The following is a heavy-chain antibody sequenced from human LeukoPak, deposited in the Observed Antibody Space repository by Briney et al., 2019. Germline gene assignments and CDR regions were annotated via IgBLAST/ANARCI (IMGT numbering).Heavy chain of an antibody. D-gene: IGHD2-2*01. CDR2: IKQDGSEK. CDR3: ARGGLYQPLLHTE. V-gene: IGHV3-7*01. Sequence: PGGSLRLSCAASGFTFSSYWMSWVRQAPGKGLEWVANIKQDGSEKYYVDSVKGRFTISRDNAKNSLYLQMNSLRAEDTAVYYCARGGLYQPLLHTEWGQGTLVTVSS. J-gene: IGHJ4*02. CDR1: GFTFSSYW.